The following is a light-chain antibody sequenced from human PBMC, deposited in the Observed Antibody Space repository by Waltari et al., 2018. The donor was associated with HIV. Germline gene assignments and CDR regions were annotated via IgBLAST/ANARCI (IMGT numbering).Light chain of an antibody. CDR3: CSYAGSSTYV. Sequence: QSALTQPASVSGSPGQSITISCTGTSSDVGSYNLVSWYQQHPGKAPKLMIYDVSKRPSGVSNRFSGSKSGNTASLTISGLQAEDEADYYCCSYAGSSTYVFGTGTKVTVL. V-gene: IGLV2-23*02. J-gene: IGLJ1*01. CDR2: DVS. CDR1: SSDVGSYNL.